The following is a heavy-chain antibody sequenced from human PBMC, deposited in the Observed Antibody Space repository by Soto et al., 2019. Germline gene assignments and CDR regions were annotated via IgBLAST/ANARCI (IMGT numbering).Heavy chain of an antibody. CDR3: ARHRCNCYDDTVYYYFDD. V-gene: IGHV1-18*04. CDR1: GYSFTSYG. CDR2: ISGHNGNT. J-gene: IGHJ4*02. Sequence: QVQLVQSGAEVKKPGASVKVSCKASGYSFTSYGISWVRQAPGQGPEWMGWISGHNGNTNHPQSLQGRVTMTTDTSRNTAYMELRSLRSDDTAVYYCARHRCNCYDDTVYYYFDDWGQGTLVTVSS. D-gene: IGHD3-22*01.